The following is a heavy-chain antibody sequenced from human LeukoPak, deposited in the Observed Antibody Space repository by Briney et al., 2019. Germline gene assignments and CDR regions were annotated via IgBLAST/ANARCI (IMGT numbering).Heavy chain of an antibody. CDR3: ARYPDALAVAGYYYYGMDV. Sequence: GGPLRLSCAASGFTFSSYEMNWVRQAPGKGLEWVSYISSSGSTIYYADSVKGRITISRDNAKNSLYLQMNSLRAEDTAVYYCARYPDALAVAGYYYYGMDVWGQGTTVTVSS. J-gene: IGHJ6*02. V-gene: IGHV3-48*03. D-gene: IGHD6-19*01. CDR2: ISSSGSTI. CDR1: GFTFSSYE.